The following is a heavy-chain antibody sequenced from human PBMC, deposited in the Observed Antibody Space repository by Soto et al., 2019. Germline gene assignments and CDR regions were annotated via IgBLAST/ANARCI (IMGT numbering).Heavy chain of an antibody. D-gene: IGHD2-15*01. CDR3: ATGFTRLRVVADLVDLDY. V-gene: IGHV1-24*01. CDR1: GYTLTELS. J-gene: IGHJ4*02. CDR2: FDPEDGET. Sequence: GASVKVSCKVSGYTLTELSMHWVGQAPGKGLEWMGGFDPEDGETIYAQKFQGRVTMTEDTSTDTAYMELSSLRSEDTAVYYCATGFTRLRVVADLVDLDYLGQGTLVSV.